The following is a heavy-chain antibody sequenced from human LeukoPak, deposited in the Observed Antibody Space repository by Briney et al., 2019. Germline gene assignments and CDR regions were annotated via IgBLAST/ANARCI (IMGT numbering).Heavy chain of an antibody. D-gene: IGHD6-13*01. Sequence: ASMKVSCKASGYTFTSYDINWVRQATGQGLEWMGWMNPNSGNTGYAQKFQGRVTMTRNTSISTAYMELSSLRSEDTAVYYCARDFLNTVHSSSWYYFDYWGQGTLVTVSS. V-gene: IGHV1-8*01. J-gene: IGHJ4*02. CDR1: GYTFTSYD. CDR3: ARDFLNTVHSSSWYYFDY. CDR2: MNPNSGNT.